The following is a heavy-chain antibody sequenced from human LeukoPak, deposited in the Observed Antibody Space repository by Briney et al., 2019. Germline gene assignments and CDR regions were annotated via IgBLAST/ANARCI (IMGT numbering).Heavy chain of an antibody. D-gene: IGHD3-10*01. CDR1: GFTFSSYG. Sequence: GGSLRFSCAASGFTFSSYGMQWVRQAPGKGLEWVAFIHYDGSNKYYANSVKGRFTISRDNSKNTLYLHMNSLRAEDTAVYCCAKDPIRGVRPYYFSSWGQGTLVTVSS. CDR3: AKDPIRGVRPYYFSS. V-gene: IGHV3-30*02. J-gene: IGHJ4*02. CDR2: IHYDGSNK.